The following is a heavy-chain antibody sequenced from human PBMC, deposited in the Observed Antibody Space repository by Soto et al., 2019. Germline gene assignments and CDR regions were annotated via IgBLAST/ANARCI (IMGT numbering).Heavy chain of an antibody. CDR2: IYYSGST. D-gene: IGHD3-3*01. CDR1: GGSISSGGYY. J-gene: IGHJ4*02. Sequence: QVQLQESGPGLVKPSQTLSLTCTVSGGSISSGGYYWSWIRQHPGKGLEWIGYIYYSGSTYYNPSLKSRVTISVDTSKNQFSLKLSSVTGADTAVYYCARGLRFLEWLKEVYFDYWGQGTLVTVSS. CDR3: ARGLRFLEWLKEVYFDY. V-gene: IGHV4-31*03.